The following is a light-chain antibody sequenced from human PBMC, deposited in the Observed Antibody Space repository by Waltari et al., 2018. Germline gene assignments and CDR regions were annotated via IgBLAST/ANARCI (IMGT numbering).Light chain of an antibody. V-gene: IGLV2-23*02. CDR2: EVT. CDR3: CADAGSGTYV. Sequence: QSALTQPASVSGFPGQSITISCTGTSSDIGKYNSVSWYQHLPGKVPKVMISEVTKRPSGVSNRFSGSKSGNTASLPIAGLQADGEAEYYCCADAGSGTYVVGTATKLAV. J-gene: IGLJ1*01. CDR1: SSDIGKYNS.